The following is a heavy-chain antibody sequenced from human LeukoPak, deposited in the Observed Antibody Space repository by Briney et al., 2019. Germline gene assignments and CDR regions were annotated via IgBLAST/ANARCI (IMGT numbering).Heavy chain of an antibody. CDR3: AWSPRVRATFPHFDY. CDR1: GDSVSSNSAS. D-gene: IGHD1-26*01. CDR2: TNYRSKWYN. J-gene: IGHJ4*02. V-gene: IGHV6-1*01. Sequence: SETLSLTCAISGDSVSSNSASWNWTRHSPSRGLEWLGSTNYRSKWYNDYAVSVKSRITINPASSHNQFSLQLNSLTPEDTVVYYCAWSPRVRATFPHFDYWGQGTLVTVSS.